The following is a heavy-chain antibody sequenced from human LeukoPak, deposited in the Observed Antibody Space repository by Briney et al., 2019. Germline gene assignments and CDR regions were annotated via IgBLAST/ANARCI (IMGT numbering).Heavy chain of an antibody. CDR2: IRQDGSDK. D-gene: IGHD6-19*01. J-gene: IGHJ4*02. CDR1: GFSFSSYA. Sequence: GGSLRLSCAASGFSFSSYAMSWVRQAPGKGLERVSNIRQDGSDKHYLESVKGRFTISRDNSKNTVYLQMKSLRAEDTAVYYCARERNLEIAVAGTIFNYWGQGTLVTVSS. CDR3: ARERNLEIAVAGTIFNY. V-gene: IGHV3-7*01.